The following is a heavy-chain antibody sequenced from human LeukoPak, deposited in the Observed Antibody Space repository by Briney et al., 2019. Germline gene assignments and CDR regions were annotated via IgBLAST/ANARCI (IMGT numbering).Heavy chain of an antibody. V-gene: IGHV3-11*06. CDR1: GFTFSDYY. Sequence: GGSLRLSCAASGFTFSDYYMSWIRQAPGKGLEWVSYISSSSSYTNYADSVKGRFAISRDNAKNSLYLQMNSLRAEDTAVYYCARAEGYCSSTSSYVREYYYYGMDVWGKGTTVTVSS. J-gene: IGHJ6*04. CDR3: ARAEGYCSSTSSYVREYYYYGMDV. CDR2: ISSSSSYT. D-gene: IGHD2-2*01.